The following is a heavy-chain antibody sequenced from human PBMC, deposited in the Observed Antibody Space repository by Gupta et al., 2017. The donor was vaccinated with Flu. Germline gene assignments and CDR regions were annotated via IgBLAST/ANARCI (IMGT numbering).Heavy chain of an antibody. J-gene: IGHJ6*02. Sequence: VQLQESGPGLVKPSETLSLTCTVSGGSISSYYWSWIRQPPGKGLEWIGHIYDSGSANYNPPLKGRVTVSLDTSENKFSLKLTSVTAADTAVYYCARDRQPTADKGLNGGGQGTTVTVSS. V-gene: IGHV4-59*12. D-gene: IGHD2-21*02. CDR2: IYDSGSA. CDR1: GGSISSYY. CDR3: ARDRQPTADKGLNG.